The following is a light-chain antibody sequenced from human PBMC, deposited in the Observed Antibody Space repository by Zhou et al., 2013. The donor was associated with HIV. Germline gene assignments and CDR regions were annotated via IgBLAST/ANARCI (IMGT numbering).Light chain of an antibody. CDR3: QQSSSTPLT. Sequence: DIQLTQSPSSLSASVGDRVTITCRASQSIITYLNWYQQKPGKAPKLLIHAASSLHSGVPSRFSGSGSGTGFTLTISSLQPEDFATYYCQQSSSTPLTFGGGTKVVIK. J-gene: IGKJ4*01. V-gene: IGKV1-39*01. CDR2: AAS. CDR1: QSIITY.